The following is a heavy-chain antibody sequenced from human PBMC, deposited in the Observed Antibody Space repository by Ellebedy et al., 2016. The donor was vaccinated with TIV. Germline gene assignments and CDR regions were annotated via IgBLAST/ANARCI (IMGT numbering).Heavy chain of an antibody. CDR3: TTRYYYDSSGYNQVDY. Sequence: GESLKISCAASGFTFTNAWMNWVCQAPGKGLEWVGLIKRKIDGGTTDYAAPVKGRFIISRDDSKNMLYLQMNNLKTEDTAVYYCTTRYYYDSSGYNQVDYWGQGTLVTVSS. D-gene: IGHD3-22*01. CDR2: IKRKIDGGTT. CDR1: GFTFTNAW. J-gene: IGHJ4*02. V-gene: IGHV3-15*07.